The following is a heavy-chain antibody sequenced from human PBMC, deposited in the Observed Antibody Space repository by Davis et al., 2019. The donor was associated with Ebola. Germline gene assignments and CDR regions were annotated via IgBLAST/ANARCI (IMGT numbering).Heavy chain of an antibody. CDR1: GYTFGSYF. CDR2: INPSGGNT. CDR3: ARAGVGGSVVVPAAFGY. Sequence: ASVKVSCKTSGYTFGSYFIHWVRQAPGQGLEWMGIINPSGGNTNYAQKFQGRVTMTRDTSISPAYMELSRLRSDDTAVYYCARAGVGGSVVVPAAFGYWGQGTLVTVSS. J-gene: IGHJ4*02. D-gene: IGHD2-2*01. V-gene: IGHV1-2*02.